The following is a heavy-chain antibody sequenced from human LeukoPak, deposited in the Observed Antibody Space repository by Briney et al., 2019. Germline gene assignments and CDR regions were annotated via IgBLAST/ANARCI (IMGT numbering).Heavy chain of an antibody. V-gene: IGHV1-8*01. D-gene: IGHD6-19*01. CDR1: GYTFTSYD. CDR2: MNPNSGNT. J-gene: IGHJ4*02. CDR3: ARLGVAGKEVDY. Sequence: ASVKVSCKASGYTFTSYDINWVRQATGQGLEWMGWMNPNSGNTGYAQKFQGRVTMTRNTSISTAYMELSSLRSEDTAVYYCARLGVAGKEVDYWGQGTLVTVSS.